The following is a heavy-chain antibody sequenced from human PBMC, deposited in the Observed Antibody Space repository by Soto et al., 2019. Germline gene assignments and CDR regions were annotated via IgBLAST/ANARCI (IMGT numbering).Heavy chain of an antibody. Sequence: QVQLVQSGAEVKKPGASVKVSCKASGYTFTSYTMYWVRQAPGQRLEWIGWIHTGNGATKYSQKFQGRVTITRDTSASTADMELSSLTYEVTAVYYCTRAQGIGAAAFDYFDPWGQGTLVTVSS. V-gene: IGHV1-3*04. D-gene: IGHD6-13*01. CDR3: TRAQGIGAAAFDYFDP. CDR1: GYTFTSYT. CDR2: IHTGNGAT. J-gene: IGHJ5*02.